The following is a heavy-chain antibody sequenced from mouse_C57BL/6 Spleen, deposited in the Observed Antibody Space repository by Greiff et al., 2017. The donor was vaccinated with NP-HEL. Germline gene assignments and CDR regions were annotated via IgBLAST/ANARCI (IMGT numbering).Heavy chain of an antibody. CDR2: IYPGSGST. Sequence: VQLQQPGAELVKPGASVKMSCKASGYTFTSYWITWVKQRPGQGLEWIGDIYPGSGSTNYNEKFKSKATLTVDTSSSTAYMQLSSLTSEDSVVYYCARDYGSSYDFDYWGQGTTLTVSS. D-gene: IGHD1-1*01. CDR1: GYTFTSYW. V-gene: IGHV1-55*01. J-gene: IGHJ2*01. CDR3: ARDYGSSYDFDY.